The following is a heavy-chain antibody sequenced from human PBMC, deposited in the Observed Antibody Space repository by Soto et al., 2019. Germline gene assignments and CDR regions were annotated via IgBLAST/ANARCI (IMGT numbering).Heavy chain of an antibody. Sequence: QVQLVQSGAEVKKPGSSVKVSCKASGGTFSSYTISWVRQAPGQGLEWMGRIIPILGIANYAQKFQGRVTITADKSTSTAYMELSSLRSEDTAVYYCARVNSYGDSAFDIWGRGTMVTVSS. D-gene: IGHD5-18*01. J-gene: IGHJ3*02. V-gene: IGHV1-69*02. CDR1: GGTFSSYT. CDR3: ARVNSYGDSAFDI. CDR2: IIPILGIA.